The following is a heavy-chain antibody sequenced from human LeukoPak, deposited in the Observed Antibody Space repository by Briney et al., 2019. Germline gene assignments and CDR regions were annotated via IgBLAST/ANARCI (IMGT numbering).Heavy chain of an antibody. J-gene: IGHJ3*02. Sequence: SVKVSCKASGGTFSSYAISWVRQAPGQGLEWMGRIIPILGIANYAQKFQGRVTITADKSTSTAYMELSSLRSDDTAVYYCARDLQHIVVVTAYPPPAVAFDIWGQGTMVTVSS. CDR2: IIPILGIA. D-gene: IGHD2-21*02. CDR1: GGTFSSYA. V-gene: IGHV1-69*04. CDR3: ARDLQHIVVVTAYPPPAVAFDI.